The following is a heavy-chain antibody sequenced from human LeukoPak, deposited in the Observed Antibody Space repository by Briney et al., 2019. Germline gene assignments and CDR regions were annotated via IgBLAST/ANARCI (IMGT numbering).Heavy chain of an antibody. J-gene: IGHJ4*02. CDR1: GFTFSDYY. D-gene: IGHD5-24*01. CDR3: ARDFGMATIYLDY. V-gene: IGHV3-11*04. CDR2: ISSSGSTI. Sequence: TGGSLRLSCAASGFTFSDYYMSWIRQAPGKGLEWVSYISSSGSTIYYADSVKGRFTISRDNAKNSLYLQMNSLRAEDTAVYYCARDFGMATIYLDYWGQGTLVTVSS.